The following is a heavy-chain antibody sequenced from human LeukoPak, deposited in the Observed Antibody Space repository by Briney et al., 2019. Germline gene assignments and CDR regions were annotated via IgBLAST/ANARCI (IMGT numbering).Heavy chain of an antibody. CDR3: ASYGGNYYYYYYMDV. J-gene: IGHJ6*03. D-gene: IGHD4-23*01. Sequence: SETLSLTCTVSGYSISTGYYWDWIRQPPEKGLEWIGTFYHGGSTYYNPSLKSRVTISVDTSKNQFSLKLSSVTAADTAVYYCASYGGNYYYYYYMDVWGKGTTVTISS. CDR1: GYSISTGYY. V-gene: IGHV4-38-2*02. CDR2: FYHGGST.